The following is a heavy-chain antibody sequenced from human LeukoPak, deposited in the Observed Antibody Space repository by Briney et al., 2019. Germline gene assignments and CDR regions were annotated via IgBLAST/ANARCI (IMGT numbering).Heavy chain of an antibody. CDR1: GFTFSSYA. J-gene: IGHJ4*02. Sequence: QAGGSLRLSCAASGFTFSSYAMSWVRQAPGKGLEWVSVISGSGGSTYNADSVKGRFTISRDNSKNTLYLQMNSLRAEDTAVYYCAKSIWSGYSSFDYWGQGTLVTVSS. CDR2: ISGSGGST. V-gene: IGHV3-23*01. CDR3: AKSIWSGYSSFDY. D-gene: IGHD3-3*01.